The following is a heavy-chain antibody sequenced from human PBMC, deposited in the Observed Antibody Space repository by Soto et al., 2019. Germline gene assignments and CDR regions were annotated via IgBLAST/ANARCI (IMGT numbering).Heavy chain of an antibody. J-gene: IGHJ4*02. Sequence: GGSLRLSCAASGFTFSSYAMSWVRQAPGKGLEWVSAISGSGGSTYYADSVKGRFTISRDNSKNTLYLQMNSLRAEDTAVYYCAKARVGYCSSTSCPDLDYWGQGTLVTVSS. CDR2: ISGSGGST. V-gene: IGHV3-23*01. CDR3: AKARVGYCSSTSCPDLDY. CDR1: GFTFSSYA. D-gene: IGHD2-2*01.